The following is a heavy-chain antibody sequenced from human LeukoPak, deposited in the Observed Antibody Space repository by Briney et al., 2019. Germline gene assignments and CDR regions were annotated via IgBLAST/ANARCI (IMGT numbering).Heavy chain of an antibody. V-gene: IGHV3-23*01. J-gene: IGHJ4*02. D-gene: IGHD5-18*01. CDR1: GFTFSSYA. CDR2: ISGSGGST. CDR3: AKDGSWIQLWLPNY. Sequence: PGGSLRLSCAASGFTFSSYAMSWVRQAPGKGLEWVSAISGSGGSTYYADSVKGRFTISRDNSKNTLYLQMNSLRAEDTAVYYCAKDGSWIQLWLPNYWGQGTLVPVSS.